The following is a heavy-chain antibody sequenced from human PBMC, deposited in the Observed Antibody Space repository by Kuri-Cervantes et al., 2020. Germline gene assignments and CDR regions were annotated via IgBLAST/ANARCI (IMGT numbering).Heavy chain of an antibody. Sequence: GESLKISCAASGFTFTNYAMHWVRQAPGKGLEWVAFIRFDGSDKYYADPVKGRFTISRDNSKSTLYLQVNSLRAEDTAVYYCAKERGSFHLDHWGQGALVTVSS. CDR3: AKERGSFHLDH. CDR1: GFTFTNYA. V-gene: IGHV3-30*02. CDR2: IRFDGSDK. D-gene: IGHD1-26*01. J-gene: IGHJ4*02.